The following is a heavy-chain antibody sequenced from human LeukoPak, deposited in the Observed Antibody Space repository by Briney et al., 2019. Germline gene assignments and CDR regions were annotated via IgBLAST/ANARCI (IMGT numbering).Heavy chain of an antibody. D-gene: IGHD3-9*01. J-gene: IGHJ4*02. Sequence: GGSLRLSCAASGFTFSSYAMSWVRQAPGKGLEWVSAISGGGGATYYADSVKGRFAISRDNSKHTLYLEMNSLRAEDTAVYYCAKNARYFDWLPGDYFDYWGQGILVTVSS. CDR3: AKNARYFDWLPGDYFDY. V-gene: IGHV3-23*01. CDR1: GFTFSSYA. CDR2: ISGGGGAT.